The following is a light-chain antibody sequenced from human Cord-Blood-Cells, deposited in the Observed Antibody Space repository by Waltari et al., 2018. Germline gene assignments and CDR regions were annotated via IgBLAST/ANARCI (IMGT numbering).Light chain of an antibody. J-gene: IGKJ1*01. CDR1: QGISSY. CDR3: QQLNSYPRT. V-gene: IGKV1-9*01. Sequence: DIQLTQSPSILSASVGDRVTITCRASQGISSYLAWYQQKPGKAPKLLIYAASTLQSGVPSRFSGSGSGTEFTLTISSLQPEDFVTYYCQQLNSYPRTFGQGTKVEIK. CDR2: AAS.